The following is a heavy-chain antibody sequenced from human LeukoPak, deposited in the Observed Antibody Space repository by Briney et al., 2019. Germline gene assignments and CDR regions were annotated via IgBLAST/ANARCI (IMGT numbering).Heavy chain of an antibody. D-gene: IGHD1-26*01. J-gene: IGHJ5*02. CDR3: AKGNSGSYSLDWFDP. Sequence: SLRLSCAASGFTFDDYAMHWVRQDPGKGLEWVSGISWNSGTIGYADSVKGRFTIFRDNAKNSLFLQMNSLRAEDMAFYYCAKGNSGSYSLDWFDPWGQGTLVTVSS. CDR2: ISWNSGTI. CDR1: GFTFDDYA. V-gene: IGHV3-9*03.